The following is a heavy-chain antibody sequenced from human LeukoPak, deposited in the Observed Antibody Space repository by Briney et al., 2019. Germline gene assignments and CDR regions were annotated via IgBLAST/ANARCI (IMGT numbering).Heavy chain of an antibody. J-gene: IGHJ5*02. CDR3: ARRYCSGGSCSVADP. CDR1: GGSISSSSYY. Sequence: SETLSLTCTVSGGSISSSSYYWGWIRQPPGKGLEWIGSIYYSGSTYYNPSLKSRVTISVDTSKNQFSLKLSSVTAADTAVYYCARRYCSGGSCSVADPWGQGTLVTVSS. CDR2: IYYSGST. D-gene: IGHD2-15*01. V-gene: IGHV4-39*07.